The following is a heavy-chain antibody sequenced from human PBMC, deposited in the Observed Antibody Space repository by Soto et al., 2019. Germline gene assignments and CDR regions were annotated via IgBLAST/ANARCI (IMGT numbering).Heavy chain of an antibody. D-gene: IGHD1-1*01. Sequence: GASVKVSCKLSGYTLLELSIHWVRQAPGKGLEWMGGYDPEDAKTIYAQKSQGRVIMTEDTSTNTAYLEVRGLRYEDTAVYYCASQNWRWRAQFDHWGQGTRGTVSP. CDR2: YDPEDAKT. CDR3: ASQNWRWRAQFDH. CDR1: GYTLLELS. V-gene: IGHV1-24*01. J-gene: IGHJ4*02.